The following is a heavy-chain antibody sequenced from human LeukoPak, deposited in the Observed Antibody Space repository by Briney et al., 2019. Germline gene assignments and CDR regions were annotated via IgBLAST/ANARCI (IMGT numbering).Heavy chain of an antibody. Sequence: GGYLRLSCAASGFTFNSYAMSWLPQAPGKGLEWVASISGSGCSTYYADYVKVRFTISRDNSNNTLYLQMNRLSAEDTAVYYCAKDPIAAPYYYCGMDVWGQGTPVTVSS. J-gene: IGHJ6*02. D-gene: IGHD6-13*01. V-gene: IGHV3-23*01. CDR1: GFTFNSYA. CDR2: ISGSGCST. CDR3: AKDPIAAPYYYCGMDV.